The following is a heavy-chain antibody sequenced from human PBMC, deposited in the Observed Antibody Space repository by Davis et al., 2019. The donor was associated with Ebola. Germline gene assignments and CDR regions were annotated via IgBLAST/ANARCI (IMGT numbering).Heavy chain of an antibody. CDR1: GYTLTELS. CDR3: ATAGVAWFRELSFDY. V-gene: IGHV1-24*01. Sequence: AAPVTVSCQVSGYTLTELSMHWVRQAPGKGLEWMGGFDPEDGETIYAQKFQGRVTMTEDTSTDTAYMELSSLRSEDTAVYYCATAGVAWFRELSFDYWGQGTLVTVSS. CDR2: FDPEDGET. J-gene: IGHJ4*02. D-gene: IGHD3-10*01.